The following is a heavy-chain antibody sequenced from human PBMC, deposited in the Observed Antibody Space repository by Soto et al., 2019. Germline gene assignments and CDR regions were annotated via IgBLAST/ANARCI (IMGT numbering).Heavy chain of an antibody. CDR1: GYTLTELS. J-gene: IGHJ3*02. CDR2: FDPEGGET. CDR3: ATHRRVIVALNDAFDI. Sequence: ASVKVSCKVSGYTLTELSMHWVRQAPGKGLEWMGGFDPEGGETIYAQKFQGRVTMTEDTSTDTAYMELSSLRSEDTAAYYCATHRRVIVALNDAFDIWGQGTMVTVSS. D-gene: IGHD5-12*01. V-gene: IGHV1-24*01.